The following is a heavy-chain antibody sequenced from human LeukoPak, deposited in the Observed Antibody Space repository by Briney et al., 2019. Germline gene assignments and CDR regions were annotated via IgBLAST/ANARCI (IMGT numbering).Heavy chain of an antibody. CDR3: ANSVDYSRRSNWFDP. J-gene: IGHJ5*02. D-gene: IGHD4-4*01. Sequence: ASVKVSCKASGYTFTGYYMHWVRQAPGQGLEWMGWINPNSGGTNYAQKFQGRVTMTRDTSISTAYMELSSLRSEDTAVYYCANSVDYSRRSNWFDPWGQGTLVTVSS. CDR1: GYTFTGYY. CDR2: INPNSGGT. V-gene: IGHV1-2*02.